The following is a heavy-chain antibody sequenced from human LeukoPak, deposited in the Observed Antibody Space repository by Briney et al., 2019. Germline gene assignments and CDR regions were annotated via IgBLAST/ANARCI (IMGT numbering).Heavy chain of an antibody. D-gene: IGHD3-22*01. V-gene: IGHV4-30-2*01. CDR2: IYHSGST. J-gene: IGHJ4*02. Sequence: SETLSLTCAVSGGSISSGGYSWSWIRQPPGKGLEWIGYIYHSGSTYYNPSLKSRVTISVDRSKNQFSLKLSSVTAADTAVYYCARDRRYYDSSGYYSFDYWGQGTLVTVSS. CDR3: ARDRRYYDSSGYYSFDY. CDR1: GGSISSGGYS.